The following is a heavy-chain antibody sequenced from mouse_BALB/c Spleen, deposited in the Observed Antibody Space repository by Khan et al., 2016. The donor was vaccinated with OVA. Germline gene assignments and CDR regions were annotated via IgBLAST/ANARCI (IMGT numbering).Heavy chain of an antibody. Sequence: VQLKESGPELVKPGASVKMSCKASGYTFTSYVMHWVKQKPGQGLEWIGYINPYNDGTKYNEKFKGKATLTSDKSSSTAYMELSSLTSEDSAVYYCARRDYYSSSSFAYWGQGTLVTVSA. J-gene: IGHJ3*01. D-gene: IGHD1-1*01. CDR3: ARRDYYSSSSFAY. CDR1: GYTFTSYV. CDR2: INPYNDGT. V-gene: IGHV1S136*01.